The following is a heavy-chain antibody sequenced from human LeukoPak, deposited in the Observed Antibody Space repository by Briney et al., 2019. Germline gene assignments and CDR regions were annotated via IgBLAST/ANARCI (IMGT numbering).Heavy chain of an antibody. V-gene: IGHV1-2*02. Sequence: ASVKVSCKASGYTFTGYYMHWVRQAPGQGLEWMGWINPNSGGTDYAQKFQGRVTMTRDTSISTAYMELSRLRSDDTAVYYCVRDTSVVVPENNWFDPWGQGTLVTVSS. CDR2: INPNSGGT. J-gene: IGHJ5*02. CDR1: GYTFTGYY. CDR3: VRDTSVVVPENNWFDP. D-gene: IGHD2-2*01.